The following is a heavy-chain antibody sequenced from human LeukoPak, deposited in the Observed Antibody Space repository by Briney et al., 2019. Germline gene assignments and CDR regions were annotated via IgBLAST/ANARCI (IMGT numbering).Heavy chain of an antibody. D-gene: IGHD4-17*01. V-gene: IGHV3-23*01. J-gene: IGHJ4*02. CDR1: GFTFSNYA. Sequence: GGTLRLSCAASGFTFSNYAMNWVRQAPGKGLEWVSAISGSSGNTYYADSVKGRFTISRDNSKNTLYLQMNSLRAEDTAVYFCARSDNGDYDFWGQGTLVTVSS. CDR2: ISGSSGNT. CDR3: ARSDNGDYDF.